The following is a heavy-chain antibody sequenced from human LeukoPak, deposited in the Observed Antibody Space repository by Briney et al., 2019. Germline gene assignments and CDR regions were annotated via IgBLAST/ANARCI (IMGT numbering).Heavy chain of an antibody. CDR3: ARDRAYSYGYTYFDL. CDR1: GFIFDDYA. J-gene: IGHJ2*01. D-gene: IGHD5-18*01. Sequence: GRSLRLSCGGSGFIFDDYAMHWVRRAPGKGLEWVSGVNWNSGAIDYAESVKGRFTISRDNAKNSLYLQMNSLRTEDTALYFCARDRAYSYGYTYFDLWGRGTLVTVSS. V-gene: IGHV3-9*01. CDR2: VNWNSGAI.